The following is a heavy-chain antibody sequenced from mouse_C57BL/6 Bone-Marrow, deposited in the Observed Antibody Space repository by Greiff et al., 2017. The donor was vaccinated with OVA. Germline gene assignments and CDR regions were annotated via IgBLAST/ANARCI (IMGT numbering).Heavy chain of an antibody. CDR2: IHPNSGST. CDR3: AREGSGYPYYFDY. CDR1: GYTFTSYW. Sequence: QVQLQQPGAELVKPGASVKLSCKASGYTFTSYWMHWVKQRPGQGLEWIGMIHPNSGSTNYNEKFKSKATLTVDKSSSTASMQLSSLTSEDSAVYYCAREGSGYPYYFDYWGQGTTLTVSS. J-gene: IGHJ2*01. V-gene: IGHV1-64*01. D-gene: IGHD3-2*02.